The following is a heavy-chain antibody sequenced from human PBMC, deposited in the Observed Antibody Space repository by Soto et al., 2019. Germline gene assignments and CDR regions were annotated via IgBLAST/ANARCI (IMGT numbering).Heavy chain of an antibody. D-gene: IGHD1-26*01. CDR1: GFTFSSYA. V-gene: IGHV3-33*01. Sequence: QVQLVESGRGVFQPGRSLTLSCAASGFTFSSYAMHWVRQAPGKGLEWVAAIWYDGNNKYYADSVKGRFTISRDNSKNMVYLQMNSLRVEDTAVYYCARRAEGSWYWIDPWGQGTLVTVSS. J-gene: IGHJ5*02. CDR2: IWYDGNNK. CDR3: ARRAEGSWYWIDP.